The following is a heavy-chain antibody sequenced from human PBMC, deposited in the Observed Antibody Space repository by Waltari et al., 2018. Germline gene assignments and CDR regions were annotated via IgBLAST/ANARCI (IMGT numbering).Heavy chain of an antibody. J-gene: IGHJ4*02. D-gene: IGHD6-19*01. CDR3: AKEGGAVAGTLDY. CDR2: ISYDGSET. V-gene: IGHV3-30*18. Sequence: QVPLVESGGGVVQPGQSLRLSCEASGFTFRSFGIHWVRQAPGKGLEWVALISYDGSETYYLESEKGRFSSSRDNSKNTLYLQMNNLRPEDTAVYYCAKEGGAVAGTLDYWGQGTRVTGSS. CDR1: GFTFRSFG.